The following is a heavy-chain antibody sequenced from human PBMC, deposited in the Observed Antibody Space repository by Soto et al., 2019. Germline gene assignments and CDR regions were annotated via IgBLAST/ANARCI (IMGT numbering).Heavy chain of an antibody. J-gene: IGHJ4*02. CDR2: IYYSGIT. CDR1: GGSISSYD. CDR3: ARERCNWNGLYCED. Sequence: PSETLSLTCTVSGGSISSYDWSWIRQPTRKGLEWLGYIYYSGITNYNPSLKSRVTISVDTSKNQFSLKLSSVTAPETAVYYCARERCNWNGLYCEDLRQGTLVTVCS. D-gene: IGHD1-20*01. V-gene: IGHV4-59*01.